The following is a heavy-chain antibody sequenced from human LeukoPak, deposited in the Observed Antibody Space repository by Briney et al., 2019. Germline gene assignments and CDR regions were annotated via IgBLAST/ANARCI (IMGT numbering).Heavy chain of an antibody. Sequence: GRSLRLSCAASGFTFSSYSMNWVRQAPGKGLEWVSSISSSSSYIYYADSVKGRFTISRDNAKNSLYLQMNSLRAEDTAVYYCARLSHSSCNLWGQGTLVTVSS. CDR1: GFTFSSYS. J-gene: IGHJ4*02. D-gene: IGHD5-18*01. V-gene: IGHV3-21*01. CDR3: ARLSHSSCNL. CDR2: ISSSSSYI.